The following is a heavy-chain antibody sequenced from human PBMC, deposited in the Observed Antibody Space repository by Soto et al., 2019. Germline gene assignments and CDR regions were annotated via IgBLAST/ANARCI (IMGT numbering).Heavy chain of an antibody. J-gene: IGHJ4*02. CDR1: GFTFSSYG. V-gene: IGHV3-30*18. CDR2: ISYDGSNK. D-gene: IGHD5-18*01. CDR3: AKDTAMVTGYFDY. Sequence: ESGGGVVQPGRSLRLSCAASGFTFSSYGMHWVRQAPGKGLEWVAVISYDGSNKYYADSVKGRFTISRDNSKNTLYLQMNSLRAEDTAVYYCAKDTAMVTGYFDYWGQGTLVTVSS.